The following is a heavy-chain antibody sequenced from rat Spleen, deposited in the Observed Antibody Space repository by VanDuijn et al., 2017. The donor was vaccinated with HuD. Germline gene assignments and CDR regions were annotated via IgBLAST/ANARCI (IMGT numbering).Heavy chain of an antibody. CDR3: ATDDNVNSD. Sequence: EVQLVESGGGLIQPGRSLTLSCSASGFTFRDYAMAWVRQAPKKGLEWITSISTGGGNTHYRDSVKGRFIISRDNAKNTQYLQMDSLRSEDTATYYCATDDNVNSDWGQGVMVTVSS. D-gene: IGHD1-10*01. CDR1: GFTFRDYA. J-gene: IGHJ2*01. V-gene: IGHV5S13*01. CDR2: ISTGGGNT.